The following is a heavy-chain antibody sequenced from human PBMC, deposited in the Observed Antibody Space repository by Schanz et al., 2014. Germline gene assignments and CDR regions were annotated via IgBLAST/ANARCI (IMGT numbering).Heavy chain of an antibody. D-gene: IGHD5-18*01. CDR2: IIPILGIA. J-gene: IGHJ6*02. Sequence: QVQLVQSGAEVKKPGASVKVSCKASGYTFTSHGISWVRQAPGQGLEWMGRIIPILGIANYAQKFQGRVTITADKSTSTASMELSSLRSEDTAVYYCARGPSQGYSYGHNIGAYYYGMDVWGQGTTVTVSS. CDR1: GYTFTSHG. CDR3: ARGPSQGYSYGHNIGAYYYGMDV. V-gene: IGHV1-69*04.